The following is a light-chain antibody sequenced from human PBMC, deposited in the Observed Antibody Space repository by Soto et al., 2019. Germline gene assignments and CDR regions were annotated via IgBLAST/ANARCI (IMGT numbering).Light chain of an antibody. CDR2: AAS. CDR3: QQLNNTPTT. J-gene: IGKJ3*01. CDR1: QGISSY. Sequence: DIQLTQSPSCLSASVGDRVTITCRASQGISSYLAWSQRKPGKAPKLLIYAASTFQSGVPSRFHGTRSGTEFTLTISSMQHEAFATSYDQQLNNTPTTFGTGTKVDIK. V-gene: IGKV1-9*01.